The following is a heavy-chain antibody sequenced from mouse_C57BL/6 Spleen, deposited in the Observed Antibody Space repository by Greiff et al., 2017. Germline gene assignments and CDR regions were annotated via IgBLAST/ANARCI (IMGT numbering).Heavy chain of an antibody. J-gene: IGHJ1*03. CDR1: GYTFTDYE. CDR3: TRPYYYGSSTWYFDV. Sequence: QVHVKQSGAELVRPGASVTLSCKASGYTFTDYEMHWVKQTPVHGLEWIGAIDPETGGTAYNQKFKGKAILTADKSSSTAYMELRSLTSEDSAVYYCTRPYYYGSSTWYFDVWGTGTTVTVSS. D-gene: IGHD1-1*01. V-gene: IGHV1-15*01. CDR2: IDPETGGT.